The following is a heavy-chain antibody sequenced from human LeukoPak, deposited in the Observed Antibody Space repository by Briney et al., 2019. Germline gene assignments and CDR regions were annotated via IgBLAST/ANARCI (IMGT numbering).Heavy chain of an antibody. D-gene: IGHD2-2*01. CDR2: INPNSGGT. Sequence: ASVKVSCKASGYTFTGYYMHWVRQAPGQGLEWMGWINPNSGGTNYAQKFQGRVTMTRDTSISTAYMELSRLRSDDTAVYYCARQLGFCSSTSCYPWFAPWGQGTLVTVSS. CDR3: ARQLGFCSSTSCYPWFAP. V-gene: IGHV1-2*02. J-gene: IGHJ5*02. CDR1: GYTFTGYY.